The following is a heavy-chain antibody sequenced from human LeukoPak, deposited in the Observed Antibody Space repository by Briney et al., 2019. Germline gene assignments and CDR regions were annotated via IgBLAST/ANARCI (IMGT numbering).Heavy chain of an antibody. CDR2: ISGSSTYT. CDR3: ARETYGDYGPRNAFHI. J-gene: IGHJ3*02. Sequence: GGSLRLSCAASGFIFGDYYMSWIRQAPGKGLEGGSYISGSSTYTDYADSVKGRFTISRANAKNSLYLEINSLRAEDTAVYYCARETYGDYGPRNAFHIWGQGTMVTVSS. D-gene: IGHD4-17*01. V-gene: IGHV3-11*05. CDR1: GFIFGDYY.